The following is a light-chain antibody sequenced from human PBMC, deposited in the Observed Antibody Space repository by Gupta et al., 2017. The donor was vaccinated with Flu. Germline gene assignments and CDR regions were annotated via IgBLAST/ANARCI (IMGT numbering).Light chain of an antibody. CDR2: SNN. J-gene: IGLJ1*01. CDR1: SSNIGSNT. CDR3: AAWDDSRNGYV. V-gene: IGLV1-44*01. Sequence: SVLTQPPPASGTPGQRVTISCSGSSSNIGSNTVNWYQQRPGTAPKLLIYSNNQRPSGVPDRFSGSKSGTSASLAISGLQAEDEADYYCAAWDDSRNGYVFGTGTKVTVL.